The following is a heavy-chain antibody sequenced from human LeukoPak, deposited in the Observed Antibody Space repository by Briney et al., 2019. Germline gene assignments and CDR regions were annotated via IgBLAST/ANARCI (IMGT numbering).Heavy chain of an antibody. D-gene: IGHD6-19*01. CDR3: ARDHTSGWYENWFDP. CDR2: INPNSGGT. V-gene: IGHV1-2*02. J-gene: IGHJ5*02. CDR1: GYTFTGYY. Sequence: GASVKVSCKASGYTFTGYYRHWVRQAPGQGLEWMGWINPNSGGTNYAQKFQGRVTMTRDTSISTAYMELSRLRSDDTAVYYCARDHTSGWYENWFDPWGQGTLVTVSS.